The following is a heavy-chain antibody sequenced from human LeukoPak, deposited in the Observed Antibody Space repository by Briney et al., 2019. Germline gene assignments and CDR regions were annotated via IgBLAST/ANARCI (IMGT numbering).Heavy chain of an antibody. D-gene: IGHD6-6*01. CDR1: GGSISSGSYY. V-gene: IGHV4-61*02. Sequence: SQTLSLTCTVSGGSISSGSYYWSWIRQPAGKGLEWIGRIYTSGSTNYNPSLKSRVTISVDTSKNQFSLKLSSVTAADTAVYYCARGSIADNWFDPWGQGTLVTVSS. J-gene: IGHJ5*02. CDR3: ARGSIADNWFDP. CDR2: IYTSGST.